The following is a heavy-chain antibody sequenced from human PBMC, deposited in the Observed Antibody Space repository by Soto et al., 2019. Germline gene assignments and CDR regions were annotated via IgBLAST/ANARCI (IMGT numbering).Heavy chain of an antibody. J-gene: IGHJ2*01. D-gene: IGHD1-20*01. Sequence: VGSLRLSCAASGFTFSDHYMDWVRQAPGKGLEWVGRTRNKANSYTTEYAASVKGRFTISRDDSKNSLYLQMNSLKTEDTAVYYCARALRRYITVYGDWYFDLWGRGTLVTVSS. CDR1: GFTFSDHY. V-gene: IGHV3-72*01. CDR3: ARALRRYITVYGDWYFDL. CDR2: TRNKANSYTT.